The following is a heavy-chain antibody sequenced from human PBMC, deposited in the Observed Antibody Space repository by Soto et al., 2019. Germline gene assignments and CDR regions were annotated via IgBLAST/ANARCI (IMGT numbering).Heavy chain of an antibody. D-gene: IGHD2-21*02. J-gene: IGHJ4*02. V-gene: IGHV1-3*01. CDR3: ARVRRFCGGDCYSGYFDY. Sequence: GASVKFSCKASGYTFTSYAMHWMRQAPGQRLEWMGWINAGNGNTKYSQKFQGRVTITRDTSASTAYMELSSLRSEDTAVYYCARVRRFCGGDCYSGYFDYGGQGPLVTVSS. CDR1: GYTFTSYA. CDR2: INAGNGNT.